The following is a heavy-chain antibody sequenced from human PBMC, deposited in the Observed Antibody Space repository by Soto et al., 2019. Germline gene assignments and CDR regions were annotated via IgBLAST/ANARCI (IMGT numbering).Heavy chain of an antibody. CDR2: IDPSSGSP. V-gene: IGHV1-46*01. D-gene: IGHD5-12*01. CDR3: AREMATIRGVYFDY. Sequence: QVQLVQSGAEVKKPGASVKGSCKASGYMFTSYYMHWVRQAPGQGLEWMGIIDPSSGSPKYAQKFQGRVTMTRDTSTNTVYMDLSSPRSEDTAVYYCAREMATIRGVYFDYWGQGTLVTVSS. CDR1: GYMFTSYY. J-gene: IGHJ4*02.